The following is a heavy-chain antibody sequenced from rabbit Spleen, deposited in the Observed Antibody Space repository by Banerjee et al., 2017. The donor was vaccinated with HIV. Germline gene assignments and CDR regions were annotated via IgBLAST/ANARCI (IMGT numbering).Heavy chain of an antibody. V-gene: IGHV1S45*01. CDR3: ARSDVGYVFLRLDL. CDR2: VNIVTGKS. D-gene: IGHD6-1*01. CDR1: GVSFSDKDV. Sequence: EQLEESGGGLVKPEGSLTLTCKASGVSFSDKDVMCWVRQAPGKGLEWIACVNIVTGKSVYASWAKGRFTISKTSSTVDLKMTSLTAADTATYFCARSDVGYVFLRLDLWGPGTL. J-gene: IGHJ3*01.